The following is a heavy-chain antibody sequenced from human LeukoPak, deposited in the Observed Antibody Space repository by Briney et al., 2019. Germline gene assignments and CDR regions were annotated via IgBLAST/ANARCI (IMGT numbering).Heavy chain of an antibody. CDR1: GDSISSYY. J-gene: IGHJ4*02. CDR2: IYYSEIT. Sequence: SETLSLACTVSGDSISSYYRSWIRQPPGKGLEWIGYIYYSEITNYNPSLQSRVTISVDTSKKQLSLKLTSVTAADTAVYYCTRGAIAAHFDYWGQGTLVTVSS. D-gene: IGHD6-25*01. CDR3: TRGAIAAHFDY. V-gene: IGHV4-59*01.